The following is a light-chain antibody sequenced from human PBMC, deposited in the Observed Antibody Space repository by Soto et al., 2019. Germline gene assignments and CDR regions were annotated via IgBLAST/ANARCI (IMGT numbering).Light chain of an antibody. CDR1: SSNIGSNT. Sequence: QSVLTQPPSASGTPGQRVTISCSGSSSNIGSNTVNWYQQLPGKAPKLMIYDVSNRPSGVSNRFSGSKSGNTASLTISGLQAEDEADYYCSSYTSSSTLVFGGGTKLTVL. V-gene: IGLV2-14*01. J-gene: IGLJ2*01. CDR2: DVS. CDR3: SSYTSSSTLV.